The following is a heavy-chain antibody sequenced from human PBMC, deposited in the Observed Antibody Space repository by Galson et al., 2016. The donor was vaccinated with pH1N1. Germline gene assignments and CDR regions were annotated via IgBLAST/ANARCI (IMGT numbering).Heavy chain of an antibody. CDR2: IDPSAGTT. J-gene: IGHJ4*02. CDR3: ARRYYFDY. CDR1: GYSVTRYH. V-gene: IGHV1-46*01. Sequence: SVKVSCKASGYSVTRYHMRWVRQAPGQGLEWMGIIDPSAGTTTYSQKFQGRISLTRDTSTNSVHMELSTLRPDDSAIYFCARRYYFDYWGQGTLVTVSS.